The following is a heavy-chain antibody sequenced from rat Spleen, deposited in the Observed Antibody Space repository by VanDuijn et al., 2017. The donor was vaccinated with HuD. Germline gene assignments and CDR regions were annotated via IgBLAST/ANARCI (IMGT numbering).Heavy chain of an antibody. CDR1: GFTLSDHF. V-gene: IGHV5-29*01. J-gene: IGHJ2*01. CDR3: ARRHYGYTDYFDY. D-gene: IGHD1-11*01. CDR2: INYDGSTT. Sequence: EVQVVESDGGLVQPGRSLKLSCAASGFTLSDHFMAWVRQAPTKGLEWVATINYDGSTTYYRDSVKGRFTISRDNAKSTLSLQMDSLRSEDTATYYCARRHYGYTDYFDYWGQGVMVPVSS.